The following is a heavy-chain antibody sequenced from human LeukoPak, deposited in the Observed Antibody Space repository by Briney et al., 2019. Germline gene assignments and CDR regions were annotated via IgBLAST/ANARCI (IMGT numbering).Heavy chain of an antibody. V-gene: IGHV3-21*01. D-gene: IGHD1-26*01. J-gene: IGHJ6*03. CDR2: ITSSSSYI. CDR3: ARDPYSGSYSAYYYYYMDV. Sequence: PGGSLRLSCAASGFTFSDYNMNWVRHAPGKGLEWVSSITSSSSYIFYADSVKGRFTISRDNAKNSLYPQMNSLRAEDTAVYYCARDPYSGSYSAYYYYYMDVWGKGTTVTVSS. CDR1: GFTFSDYN.